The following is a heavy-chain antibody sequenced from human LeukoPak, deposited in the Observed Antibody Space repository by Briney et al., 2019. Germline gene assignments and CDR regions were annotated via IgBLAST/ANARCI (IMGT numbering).Heavy chain of an antibody. CDR3: ACILGRAVAGIFDY. V-gene: IGHV5-51*01. D-gene: IGHD6-19*01. Sequence: GESLKISCNGSGYXFTSYWICWVRQMPGKGLEWMGIIYPGDSDTRYSPSFQGQVTISADKSISTAYLQWSSLKASDTAMYYCACILGRAVAGIFDYWGQGTLVTVSS. CDR1: GYXFTSYW. CDR2: IYPGDSDT. J-gene: IGHJ4*02.